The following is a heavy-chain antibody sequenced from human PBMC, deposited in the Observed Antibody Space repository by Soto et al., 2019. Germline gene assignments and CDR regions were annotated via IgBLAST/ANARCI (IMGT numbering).Heavy chain of an antibody. CDR2: VEYGGST. J-gene: IGHJ5*02. CDR1: GGSIISSNFY. D-gene: IGHD3-10*02. V-gene: IGHV4-39*01. CDR3: ARHVRGAVTMNWFDP. Sequence: QLQESGPGLVKPSETLSLTCTVSGGSIISSNFYWGWIRQPPGKGLEWIGSVEYGGSTYDNPSLKIRVTLSADTSKNQFSLKLTSVTAADTAIYYFARHVRGAVTMNWFDPWGHGTLVTVSS.